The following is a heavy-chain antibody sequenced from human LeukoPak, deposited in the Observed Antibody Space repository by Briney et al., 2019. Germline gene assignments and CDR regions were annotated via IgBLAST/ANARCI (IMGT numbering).Heavy chain of an antibody. V-gene: IGHV3-66*02. CDR2: IYSGGST. D-gene: IGHD5-18*01. CDR1: GFTVSSNY. Sequence: PGGPLRLSCAASGFTVSSNYMSWVRQAPGKGLEWVSVIYSGGSTYFADSVKGRFTISRDNSKNTLYLQMNSLRAEDTAVYFCARSMDTAIIWGGFDIWGQGTMVTVSS. CDR3: ARSMDTAIIWGGFDI. J-gene: IGHJ3*02.